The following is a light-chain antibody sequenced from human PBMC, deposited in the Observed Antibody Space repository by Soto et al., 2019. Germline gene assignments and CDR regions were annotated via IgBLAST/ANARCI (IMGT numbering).Light chain of an antibody. J-gene: IGKJ2*01. Sequence: DMPMTQSPTTLSASVGDRVTITCRASQNIRSWLAWYQQKPGKAPKVLIYDASTLESGVPSRLSGSGFGTEFTLTISSQQPDDFATYDCQHYNGYFGQGTKLEIK. CDR3: QHYNGY. CDR1: QNIRSW. V-gene: IGKV1-5*01. CDR2: DAS.